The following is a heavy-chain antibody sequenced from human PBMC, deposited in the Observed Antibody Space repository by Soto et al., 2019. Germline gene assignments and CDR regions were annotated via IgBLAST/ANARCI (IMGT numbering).Heavy chain of an antibody. D-gene: IGHD6-19*01. Sequence: EVQLVESGGGLVQPGGSLRLSCAASGFTFSDHYMDWVRQVPGKGLEWVGRSRNKVNSYTTEYAASVKGRFTLSRDDSKNSLYLQMTSLKTEDTAVYYCTRAAGSRYSMDVWGQGTTVTVSS. CDR3: TRAAGSRYSMDV. J-gene: IGHJ6*02. V-gene: IGHV3-72*01. CDR2: SRNKVNSYTT. CDR1: GFTFSDHY.